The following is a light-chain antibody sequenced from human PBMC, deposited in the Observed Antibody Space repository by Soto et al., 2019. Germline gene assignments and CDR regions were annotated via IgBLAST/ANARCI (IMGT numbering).Light chain of an antibody. CDR2: GAS. CDR1: QSVSSTY. V-gene: IGKV3-20*01. CDR3: QQYGSSPSWT. Sequence: EFVWTNPPGTRSFFPGERATLPARPGQSVSSTYLAWYQQKPGQAPRLLIYGASSRATGIPDRFGGSGSGTDFTLTISRLEPEDFAVYYCQQYGSSPSWTFGQGTKVEIK. J-gene: IGKJ1*01.